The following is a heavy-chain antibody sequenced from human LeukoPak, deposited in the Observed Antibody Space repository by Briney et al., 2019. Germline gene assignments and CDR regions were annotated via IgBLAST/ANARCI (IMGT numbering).Heavy chain of an antibody. CDR1: GFTFSSYG. D-gene: IGHD3-10*01. CDR2: IWYDGSNK. CDR3: AKDTTTSRRGFDY. Sequence: GRSLRLSXAASGFTFSSYGMHWVRQAPGKGLEWVAVIWYDGSNKYYADSVKGRFTISRDNSKNTLYLQMNNLRAEDTAVFYCAKDTTTSRRGFDYWGQGILVTVSS. V-gene: IGHV3-33*06. J-gene: IGHJ4*02.